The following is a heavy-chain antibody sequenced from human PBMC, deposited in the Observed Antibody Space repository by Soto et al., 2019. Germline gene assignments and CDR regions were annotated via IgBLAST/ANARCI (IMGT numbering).Heavy chain of an antibody. CDR2: ISSSGSTI. CDR3: AREHDARWKYGLVD. V-gene: IGHV3-48*02. J-gene: IGHJ6*02. D-gene: IGHD1-1*01. Sequence: GGSMRLSCAASRRTVRSYNMKWARQLAGKGLECISYISSSGSTIYYAAYVKARFTLSRHNVKNSLYLQMNSLRDQHTPAYYSAREHDARWKYGLVDWCQGATVTVSS. CDR1: RRTVRSYN.